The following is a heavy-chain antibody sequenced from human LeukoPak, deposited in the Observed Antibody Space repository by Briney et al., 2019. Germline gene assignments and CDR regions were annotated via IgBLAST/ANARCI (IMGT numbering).Heavy chain of an antibody. CDR1: GGSFNSYV. Sequence: SVKVSCKASGGSFNSYVISWVRQAPGQGLEWMGGIIPIFGTANYAQKFQGRVTITADKSTNTAYMELSSLRSEDTAVYYCARSQPLAYFDLWGRGTLVTVSS. CDR3: ARSQPLAYFDL. J-gene: IGHJ2*01. V-gene: IGHV1-69*06. CDR2: IIPIFGTA.